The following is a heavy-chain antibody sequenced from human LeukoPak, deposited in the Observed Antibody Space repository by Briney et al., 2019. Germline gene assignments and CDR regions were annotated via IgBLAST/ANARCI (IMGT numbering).Heavy chain of an antibody. CDR1: GFTFSSYS. CDR3: ARGRPGRELQSGGDFDY. CDR2: ISSSGSTI. J-gene: IGHJ4*02. V-gene: IGHV3-48*04. Sequence: GGSLRLSCAASGFTFSSYSMNWVRQAPGKGLEWVSYISSSGSTIYYADSVKGRFTISRDNAKNSLYLQMNSLRAEDTAVYYCARGRPGRELQSGGDFDYWGQGTLVTVSS. D-gene: IGHD1-7*01.